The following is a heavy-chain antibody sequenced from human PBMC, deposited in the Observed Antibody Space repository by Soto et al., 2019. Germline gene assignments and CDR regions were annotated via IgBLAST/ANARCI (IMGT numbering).Heavy chain of an antibody. D-gene: IGHD3-3*01. CDR3: ARHLRTYYDFWSGYLRGMDV. V-gene: IGHV5-10-1*01. Sequence: GESLKISCKGSGYSFTSYWISWVRQMPGKGLEWMGRIDPSDSYTNYSPSFQGHVTISADKSISTAYLQWSSLKASDTAMYYCARHLRTYYDFWSGYLRGMDVWGQGTTVTVS. CDR1: GYSFTSYW. CDR2: IDPSDSYT. J-gene: IGHJ6*02.